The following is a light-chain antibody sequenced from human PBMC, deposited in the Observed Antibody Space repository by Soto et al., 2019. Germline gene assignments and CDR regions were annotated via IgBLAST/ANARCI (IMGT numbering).Light chain of an antibody. CDR2: GNS. CDR3: QSYDSSLSGVV. CDR1: SSNIGAGYD. Sequence: QSVLTQPPSVPGAPGQRVTISCTGGSSNIGAGYDVHWYQQLPGTAPKLLIYGNSNRPSGVPDRFSGSKSGTSASLAITGLQAEDEADYYCQSYDSSLSGVVFGGGTKLTVL. V-gene: IGLV1-40*01. J-gene: IGLJ2*01.